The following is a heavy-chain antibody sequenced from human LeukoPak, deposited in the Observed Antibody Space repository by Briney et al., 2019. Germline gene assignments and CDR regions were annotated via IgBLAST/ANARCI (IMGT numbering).Heavy chain of an antibody. CDR3: ARGGGSGYDYPTPFDY. CDR2: IYHSAST. V-gene: IGHV4-30-2*01. Sequence: PSQTLSLTCAVSGCSISSGGYSWSWIRQPPGKGLEWIGYIYHSASTYYNPSLKSRVTISVDRSKNQFSLKLSSVTAADTAVYYCARGGGSGYDYPTPFDYWGQGTLVTVSS. D-gene: IGHD5-12*01. J-gene: IGHJ4*02. CDR1: GCSISSGGYS.